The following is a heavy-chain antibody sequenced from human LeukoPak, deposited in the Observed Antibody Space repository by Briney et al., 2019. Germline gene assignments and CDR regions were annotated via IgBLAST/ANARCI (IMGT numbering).Heavy chain of an antibody. Sequence: SETLSLTCTVSGGSISSGDYYWSWVRQPPGKGLEWIGYIYYSGSTYYNPSLKSRVTISVDTSKNQFSLKLSSVTAADTAVYYCARMRAHGSSWWFDPWGQGTLVTVSS. D-gene: IGHD6-13*01. J-gene: IGHJ5*02. CDR2: IYYSGST. CDR1: GGSISSGDYY. CDR3: ARMRAHGSSWWFDP. V-gene: IGHV4-30-4*02.